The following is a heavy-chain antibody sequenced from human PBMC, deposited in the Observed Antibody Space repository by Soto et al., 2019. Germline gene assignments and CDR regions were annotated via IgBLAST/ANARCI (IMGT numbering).Heavy chain of an antibody. J-gene: IGHJ3*02. Sequence: VQLVQSGAEVKKPGASVKVSCKASGYTFTSYGISWVRQAPGQGLEWMGWISAYNGNTNYAQKLQGRVTMTTDTSKRTAYMELRSLRSDDTAVYYCARGIPEGWIVLVVAAKDLGGAFDIWGQGTMVPVSS. CDR1: GYTFTSYG. D-gene: IGHD2-15*01. V-gene: IGHV1-18*01. CDR3: ARGIPEGWIVLVVAAKDLGGAFDI. CDR2: ISAYNGNT.